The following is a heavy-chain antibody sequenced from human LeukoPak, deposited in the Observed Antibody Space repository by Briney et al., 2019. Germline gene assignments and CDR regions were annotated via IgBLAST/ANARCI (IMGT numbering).Heavy chain of an antibody. CDR1: GFTLSSSG. CDR2: IVSSSSYI. Sequence: KAGGSLRLSCAASGFTLSSSGMNWVRQAPGKGLEWVSSIVSSSSYIYYAESVKGRFTISRDNAKNSLYLQMNSLRAEDTALYYCARGLCGGDCYDYWSQGTLVTVSS. V-gene: IGHV3-21*01. CDR3: ARGLCGGDCYDY. D-gene: IGHD2-21*02. J-gene: IGHJ4*02.